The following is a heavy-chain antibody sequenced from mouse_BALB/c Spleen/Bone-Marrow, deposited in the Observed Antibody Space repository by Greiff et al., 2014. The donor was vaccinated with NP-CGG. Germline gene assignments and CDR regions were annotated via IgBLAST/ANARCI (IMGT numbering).Heavy chain of an antibody. Sequence: VQLKESGGGSVKPGGSLKLSCAASGSTFSGYPMSWVRQTPGKRLEWVASISAGGSDTYYLDSVKGRCTISRDNVKNTLFLQMSSLRAEDTARYYGAMGTTATVWGQGTLVTVSA. V-gene: IGHV5-9-3*01. CDR1: GSTFSGYP. CDR2: ISAGGSDT. D-gene: IGHD1-2*01. J-gene: IGHJ3*01. CDR3: AMGTTATV.